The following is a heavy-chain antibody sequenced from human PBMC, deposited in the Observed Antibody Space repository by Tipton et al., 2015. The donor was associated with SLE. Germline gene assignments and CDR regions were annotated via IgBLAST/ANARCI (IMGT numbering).Heavy chain of an antibody. Sequence: TLSLTCTVSGGSISGYYWSWIRQPPGKGLEWIGYIFYTGSTYYNSSLESRVTISLDTSKNHFSLKLTSVTAADTAVYYCARDRRGRFTGGATTVGAFDIWGQGTMVTVSS. CDR1: GGSISGYY. CDR2: IFYTGST. CDR3: ARDRRGRFTGGATTVGAFDI. D-gene: IGHD1-26*01. V-gene: IGHV4-59*12. J-gene: IGHJ3*02.